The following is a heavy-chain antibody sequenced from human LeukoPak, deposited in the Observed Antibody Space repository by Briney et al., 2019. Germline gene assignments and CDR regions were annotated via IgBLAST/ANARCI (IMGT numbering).Heavy chain of an antibody. J-gene: IGHJ4*02. CDR1: GFTFSSYA. Sequence: GGSLRLSCAASGFTFSSYAMSWVRQAPGKGLEWVSAISGSGGSTYYADSVKGRFTISRDNAKNTLYLQMNSLRAEDTAVYYCARFPDSGNYLPFGHWGQGTLVTVSS. D-gene: IGHD1-26*01. V-gene: IGHV3-23*01. CDR2: ISGSGGST. CDR3: ARFPDSGNYLPFGH.